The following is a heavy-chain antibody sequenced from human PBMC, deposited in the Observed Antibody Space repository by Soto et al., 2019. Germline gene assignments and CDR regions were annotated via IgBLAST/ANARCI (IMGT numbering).Heavy chain of an antibody. CDR1: GYTVTLCG. J-gene: IGHJ4*02. Sequence: QVQLVQSGAEVKKPGSSVKVSCTTSGYTVTLCGITWVRQAPGQGLEWMGWISPYNGDTKYAEKLEGRVTLTTDTSTDTAYMELTSLTSDDMAEYYCARGGQYRYFDYCAQGTLITV. CDR2: ISPYNGDT. CDR3: ARGGQYRYFDY. V-gene: IGHV1-18*03. D-gene: IGHD2-2*02.